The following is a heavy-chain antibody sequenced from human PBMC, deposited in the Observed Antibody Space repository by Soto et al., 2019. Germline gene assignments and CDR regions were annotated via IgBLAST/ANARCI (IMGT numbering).Heavy chain of an antibody. Sequence: EVQLLESGGGLVQPGGSLRLSCAASGFTFSSYAMSWVRQAPGKGPEWVSAISGSGGSTYYADSVKGRFTISRDNSKNTLYLQMNSLRAEDTAVYYCSLSAAYSYENWFDPWGQGTLVTVSS. CDR3: SLSAAYSYENWFDP. J-gene: IGHJ5*02. D-gene: IGHD5-18*01. CDR1: GFTFSSYA. CDR2: ISGSGGST. V-gene: IGHV3-23*01.